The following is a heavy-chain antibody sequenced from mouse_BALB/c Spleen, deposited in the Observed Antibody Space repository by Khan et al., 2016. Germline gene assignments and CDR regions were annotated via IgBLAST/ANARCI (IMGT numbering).Heavy chain of an antibody. CDR3: ARGSYYDGSSYGWFAY. CDR1: GYTFTDYW. J-gene: IGHJ3*01. D-gene: IGHD1-1*01. V-gene: IGHV1-7*01. CDR2: INPNTGYT. Sequence: QVQLQQSGAELAKPGASVKMSCKASGYTFTDYWMHWVKQRPGQGLEWIGYINPNTGYTEYNQKFKDKATLTADTSSSTAYMQLSSLTSEDSAVYYCARGSYYDGSSYGWFAYWGQGTLVTVSA.